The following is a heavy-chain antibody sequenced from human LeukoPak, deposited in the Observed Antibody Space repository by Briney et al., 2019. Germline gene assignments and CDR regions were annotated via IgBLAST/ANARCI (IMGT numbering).Heavy chain of an antibody. CDR1: GFTFSDYY. Sequence: GGSLRLSCAASGFTFSDYYMSWIRQAPGKGLEWVGRVRSKANSYTTEYAASVKDRFNISRDDSKSSLYLQMNSLKIEDTAVYYCARSDSSGYLEAYWGQGTLVTVSS. J-gene: IGHJ4*02. V-gene: IGHV3-72*01. CDR2: VRSKANSYTT. CDR3: ARSDSSGYLEAY. D-gene: IGHD3-22*01.